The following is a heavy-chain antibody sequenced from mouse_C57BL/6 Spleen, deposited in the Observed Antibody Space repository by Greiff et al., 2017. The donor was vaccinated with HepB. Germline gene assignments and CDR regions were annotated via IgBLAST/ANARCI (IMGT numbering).Heavy chain of an antibody. J-gene: IGHJ4*01. V-gene: IGHV1-64*01. CDR3: ARRGNYLYYYAMDY. Sequence: VQLQQPGAELVKPGASVKLSCKASGYTFTSYWMHWVKQRPGQGLEWIGMIHPNSGSTNYNEKFKSKATLTVDKSSSTAYMQLSSLTSEDSAVYYCARRGNYLYYYAMDYWGQGTSVTVSS. CDR1: GYTFTSYW. CDR2: IHPNSGST. D-gene: IGHD2-1*01.